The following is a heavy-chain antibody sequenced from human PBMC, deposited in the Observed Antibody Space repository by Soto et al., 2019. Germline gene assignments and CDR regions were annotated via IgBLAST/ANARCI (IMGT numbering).Heavy chain of an antibody. CDR3: ARTNHYDSRGDYPVDS. J-gene: IGHJ1*01. CDR2: IIPIFGTA. CDR1: GGTFSSYA. Sequence: GASVKVSCKASGGTFSSYAISWVRQAPGQGLEWMGGIIPIFGTANYAHKFQGRVTITPAEATITAYMELSSRRSEDPAVYNCARTNHYDSRGDYPVDSWGQGPRVTVSS. V-gene: IGHV1-69*13. D-gene: IGHD3-22*01.